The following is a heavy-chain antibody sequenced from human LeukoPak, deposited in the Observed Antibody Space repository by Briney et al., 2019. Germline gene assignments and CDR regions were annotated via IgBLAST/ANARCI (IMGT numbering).Heavy chain of an antibody. CDR2: INPNSGGT. J-gene: IGHJ5*02. Sequence: GASVKVSCKASGYTXTDYYMHWVRQAPGQGLEWMGWINPNSGGTNYAQKFQGRVTMTRDTSISTAYMELSRLRSDDTAVYYCARDMDTAMATGFDPWGQGTLVTVSS. CDR1: GYTXTDYY. D-gene: IGHD5-18*01. V-gene: IGHV1-2*02. CDR3: ARDMDTAMATGFDP.